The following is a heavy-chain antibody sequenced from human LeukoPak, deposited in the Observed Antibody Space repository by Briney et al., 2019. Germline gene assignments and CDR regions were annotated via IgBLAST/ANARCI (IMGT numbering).Heavy chain of an antibody. J-gene: IGHJ4*02. V-gene: IGHV1-2*02. CDR1: GYTFTGYY. CDR3: AREMNSGYDEGGLEY. CDR2: MNPNSGGT. Sequence: ASVKVSCKASGYTFTGYYMHWVRQAPGQGLEWMGWMNPNSGGTNYAQKFQGRVTMTRDTSISTAYMELSRLRSDDTAVYYCAREMNSGYDEGGLEYWGQGTLVTVSS. D-gene: IGHD5-12*01.